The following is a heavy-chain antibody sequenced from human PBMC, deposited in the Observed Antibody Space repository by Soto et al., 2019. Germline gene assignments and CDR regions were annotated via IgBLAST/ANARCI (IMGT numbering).Heavy chain of an antibody. CDR1: GFTFSSYD. CDR3: ARAFGSPNWFDP. J-gene: IGHJ5*02. CDR2: IGTAGDT. D-gene: IGHD3-16*01. Sequence: PGGSLRLSCAASGFTFSSYDMHWVRQATGKGLEWVSAIGTAGDTYYPGSVKGRFTISRENAKNSLYLQMNSLRAEDTAVYYCARAFGSPNWFDPWGQGTLVTVSS. V-gene: IGHV3-13*01.